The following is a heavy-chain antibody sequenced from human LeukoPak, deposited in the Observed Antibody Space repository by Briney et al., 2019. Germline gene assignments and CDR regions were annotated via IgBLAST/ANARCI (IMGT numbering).Heavy chain of an antibody. CDR2: ISVYNGNT. D-gene: IGHD3-22*01. CDR1: GGTFSSYA. J-gene: IGHJ4*02. CDR3: ARLGEYHYDSSGYGDY. V-gene: IGHV1-18*01. Sequence: ASVKVSCKASGGTFSSYAISWVRQAPGQGLERMGWISVYNGNTNYAQKIQGRVTMTTDTSTNTAYMELRSLRSDDTAVYYCARLGEYHYDSSGYGDYWGQGTLITVSS.